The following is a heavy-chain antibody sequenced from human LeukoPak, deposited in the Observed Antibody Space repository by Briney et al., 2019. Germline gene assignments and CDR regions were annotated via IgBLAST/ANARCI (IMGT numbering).Heavy chain of an antibody. CDR1: GFTFSDHW. D-gene: IGHD2-15*01. J-gene: IGHJ4*02. Sequence: GGSLRLSCAASGFTFSDHWIIWVRQTPGKGLEWVANINKEGSKIYYVDSVKGRFTISRDNAKTSLFLQMDSLRAEDTAIYYCARDGSCFDYRGKGMQVTVSS. V-gene: IGHV3-7*01. CDR2: INKEGSKI. CDR3: ARDGSCFDY.